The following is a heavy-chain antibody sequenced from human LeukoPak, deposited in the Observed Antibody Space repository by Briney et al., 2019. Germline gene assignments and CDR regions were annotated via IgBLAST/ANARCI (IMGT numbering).Heavy chain of an antibody. V-gene: IGHV1-18*01. CDR2: ISAYNGNT. J-gene: IGHJ6*02. Sequence: ASVKVSCKASGYTFTSYGISWVRQAPGQGLEWMGWISAYNGNTNYAQKLQGRVTMTTDTSTSTAYVELRSLRSDDTAVYYCARDGSYSSGWYDYYYYGMDVWGQGTTVTVSS. CDR1: GYTFTSYG. CDR3: ARDGSYSSGWYDYYYYGMDV. D-gene: IGHD6-19*01.